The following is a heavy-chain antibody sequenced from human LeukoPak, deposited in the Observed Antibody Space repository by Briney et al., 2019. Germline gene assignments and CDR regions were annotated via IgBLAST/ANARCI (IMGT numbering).Heavy chain of an antibody. Sequence: SETLSLTCTVSGGSISSYYWSWIRQPAGKGLEWIGRIYTSGSTNYNPPLKSRVTMSVDTSKNQFSLKLSSVTAADTAVYYCARESRGVDIVANNGMDVWGQGTTVTVSS. CDR2: IYTSGST. CDR1: GGSISSYY. D-gene: IGHD5-12*01. CDR3: ARESRGVDIVANNGMDV. V-gene: IGHV4-4*07. J-gene: IGHJ6*02.